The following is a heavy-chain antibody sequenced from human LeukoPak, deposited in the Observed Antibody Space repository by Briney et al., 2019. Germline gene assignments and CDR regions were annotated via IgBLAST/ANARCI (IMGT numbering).Heavy chain of an antibody. D-gene: IGHD6-13*01. CDR2: IKEDGRDK. V-gene: IGHV3-7*04. CDR1: GFSLSLYW. CDR3: VRADFRGGSWAYAY. Sequence: GGSLRLSCVGFGFSLSLYWMGWVRQAPGKGLEWVANIKEDGRDKFYVGSVKGRFTISRDKAKKSVYLQVNNMRAEDTAVYYCVRADFRGGSWAYAYWGQGALVTVSS. J-gene: IGHJ4*02.